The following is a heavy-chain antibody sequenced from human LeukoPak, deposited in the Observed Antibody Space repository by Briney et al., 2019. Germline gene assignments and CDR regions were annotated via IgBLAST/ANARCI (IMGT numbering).Heavy chain of an antibody. D-gene: IGHD3-10*01. V-gene: IGHV4-61*02. Sequence: MTSETLSLTCTVSGGSISSSNYYWSWIRQPAGKGLEWIGRIYTSGTTNYNPSLKSRVTISIDTSKNQFSLKLSSVTAADTAVYYCARGLWFGDENPPYFDYWGQGTLVTVSS. CDR1: GGSISSSNYY. CDR3: ARGLWFGDENPPYFDY. CDR2: IYTSGTT. J-gene: IGHJ4*02.